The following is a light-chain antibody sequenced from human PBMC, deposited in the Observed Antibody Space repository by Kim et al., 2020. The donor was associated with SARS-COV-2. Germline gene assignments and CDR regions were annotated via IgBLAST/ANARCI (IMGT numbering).Light chain of an antibody. CDR2: GEN. CDR3: HSYDTRLSQWV. Sequence: QSVLTQPPSVSGAPGQRVTISCTGDANIGSKYDVHWFQQSPGAATRLLMYGENIRPSGVPDRFSGSKSGASASLAITGLQAEDEATYYCHSYDTRLSQWVFGGGTKVTVL. J-gene: IGLJ3*02. CDR1: ANIGSKYD. V-gene: IGLV1-40*01.